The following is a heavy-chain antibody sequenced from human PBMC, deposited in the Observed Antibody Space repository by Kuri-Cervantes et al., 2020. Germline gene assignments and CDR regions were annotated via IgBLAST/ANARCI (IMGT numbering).Heavy chain of an antibody. CDR2: ISGSGGST. CDR1: GFTFSSYA. D-gene: IGHD3-10*01. J-gene: IGHJ4*02. CDR3: AKLGDYYGSGSYGDY. Sequence: GESLKISCAASGFTFSSYAMSWVRQAPGKGLEWVSAISGSGGSTYYADSVKGRFTISRDNSKNTLYLQMNSLRAEGTAVYYCAKLGDYYGSGSYGDYWGQGTLVTVSS. V-gene: IGHV3-23*01.